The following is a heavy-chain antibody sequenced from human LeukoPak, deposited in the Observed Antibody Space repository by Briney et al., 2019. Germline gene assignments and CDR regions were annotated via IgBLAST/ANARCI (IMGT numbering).Heavy chain of an antibody. CDR3: ASRAVAGIPYYFDY. Sequence: PGGSLRLSCATSGFTFNNYVMSWVRQAPGKGLEWVANIKQDGSEKYYVDSVKGRFTISRDNAKNSLYLQMNSLRAEDTAVYYCASRAVAGIPYYFDYWGQGTLVTVSS. V-gene: IGHV3-7*01. CDR2: IKQDGSEK. CDR1: GFTFNNYV. J-gene: IGHJ4*02. D-gene: IGHD6-19*01.